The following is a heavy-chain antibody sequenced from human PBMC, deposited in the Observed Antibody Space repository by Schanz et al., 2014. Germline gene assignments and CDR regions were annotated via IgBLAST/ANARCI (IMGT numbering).Heavy chain of an antibody. Sequence: QVQLVESGGGVVQPGRSLRLSCAASGITLSGYGLHWVRQAPGKGLEWVGFISFDGRNTGYAHSVKGRFTISRDNSKNALYLQMDSLRAEDTAVYYCARALRHGYCNVVGCQNGGWFDIWGQGTLVIVSS. J-gene: IGHJ4*02. CDR2: ISFDGRNT. CDR3: ARALRHGYCNVVGCQNGGWFDI. D-gene: IGHD2-2*03. CDR1: GITLSGYG. V-gene: IGHV3-30*03.